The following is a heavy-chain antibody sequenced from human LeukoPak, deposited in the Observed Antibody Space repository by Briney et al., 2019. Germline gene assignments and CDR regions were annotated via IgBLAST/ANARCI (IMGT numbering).Heavy chain of an antibody. CDR2: INPNSGGT. Sequence: ASVKVSCKASGYTFTGYYMHWVRQAPGQGLEWTGWINPNSGGTNYAQKFQGRVTMTRDTSISTAYMELSRLRSDDTAVYYCARDVRYFKSSENAFDIWGQGTMVTVSS. D-gene: IGHD3-22*01. CDR1: GYTFTGYY. V-gene: IGHV1-2*02. J-gene: IGHJ3*02. CDR3: ARDVRYFKSSENAFDI.